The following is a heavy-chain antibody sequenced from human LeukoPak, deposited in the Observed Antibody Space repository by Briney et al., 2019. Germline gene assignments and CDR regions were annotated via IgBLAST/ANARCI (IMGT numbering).Heavy chain of an antibody. CDR1: GGSISSSYYY. D-gene: IGHD1-26*01. J-gene: IGHJ4*02. CDR2: IYSSGST. CDR3: ARGKGGAEIDY. Sequence: PSETLSLTCTVSGGSISSSYYYWGWIRQPPGKGLEWIGSIYSSGSTYYNPSLKSRVTISVDTSKNQFSLKLSSVTAADTAVYYCARGKGGAEIDYWGQGTLVTVSS. V-gene: IGHV4-39*07.